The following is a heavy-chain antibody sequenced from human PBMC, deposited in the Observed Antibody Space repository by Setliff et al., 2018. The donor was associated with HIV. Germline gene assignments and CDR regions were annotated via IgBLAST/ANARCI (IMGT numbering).Heavy chain of an antibody. CDR3: ATERYQLRYNSYYYYYGMDV. CDR2: ITGDNDNT. D-gene: IGHD2-2*02. J-gene: IGHJ6*02. Sequence: GASVKVSCKASGGTFSSYAISWVRQASGQGLEWMGGITGDNDNTKYSEKFKGRVTITRDSSASTAYMELSSLTSEDTAVYYCATERYQLRYNSYYYYYGMDVWGQGTTVTVSS. V-gene: IGHV1-3*01. CDR1: GGTFSSYA.